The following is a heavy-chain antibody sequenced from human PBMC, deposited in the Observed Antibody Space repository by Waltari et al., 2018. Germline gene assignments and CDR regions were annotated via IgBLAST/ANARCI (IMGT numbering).Heavy chain of an antibody. V-gene: IGHV5-51*01. Sequence: EVQLVQSGGEMKKPGESLKISCKGSGYSFTNYWIGWVRQMPGKGLEWMGTIYPGDADTNYSPAFQGQVAISADTSISTAYLQWSSLQASDTAMYYCARSSGSYYGAYSFDSWGQGTLVTVSS. J-gene: IGHJ4*02. CDR3: ARSSGSYYGAYSFDS. CDR1: GYSFTNYW. CDR2: IYPGDADT. D-gene: IGHD1-26*01.